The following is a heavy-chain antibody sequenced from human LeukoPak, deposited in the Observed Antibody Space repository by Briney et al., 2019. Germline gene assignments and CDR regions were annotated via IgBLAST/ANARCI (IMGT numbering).Heavy chain of an antibody. CDR3: ARDRVEQQWLVRWFDP. CDR1: GGSISSGGYY. Sequence: PSETLSLTCTVSGGSISSGGYYWSWIRQPAGKGLEWIGRIYTSGSTNYNPSLKSRVTMSVDTSKNQFSLKLSSVTAADTAVYYCARDRVEQQWLVRWFDPWGQGTLVTVSS. V-gene: IGHV4-61*02. D-gene: IGHD6-19*01. J-gene: IGHJ5*02. CDR2: IYTSGST.